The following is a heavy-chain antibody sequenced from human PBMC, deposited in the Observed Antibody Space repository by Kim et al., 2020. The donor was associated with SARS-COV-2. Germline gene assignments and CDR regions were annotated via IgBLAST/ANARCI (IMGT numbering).Heavy chain of an antibody. Sequence: GGSLRLSCAVSGFIVNSYSMHWVRQAPGKGLEWLAHVSYDGGIQYYADSVRGRFTISRDSSKNTLYLQMNSLRTEDTAVYYCTKDLYGSGSYNCGMDVWGQGTTVTVSS. CDR2: VSYDGGIQ. D-gene: IGHD3-10*01. CDR1: GFIVNSYS. CDR3: TKDLYGSGSYNCGMDV. V-gene: IGHV3-30*18. J-gene: IGHJ6*02.